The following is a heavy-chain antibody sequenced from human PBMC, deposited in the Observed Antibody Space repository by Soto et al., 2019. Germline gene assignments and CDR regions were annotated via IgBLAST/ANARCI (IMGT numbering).Heavy chain of an antibody. V-gene: IGHV1-2*04. J-gene: IGHJ6*02. CDR3: ARGRDYYGSGRPDLDV. CDR2: INPNSGGT. CDR1: GYTFTGYY. D-gene: IGHD3-10*01. Sequence: ASVKVSCKASGYTFTGYYMHWVRQAPGQGLEWMGWINPNSGGTNYAQKFQGWVTMTRDTSISTAYMELSRLRSDDTAVYYCARGRDYYGSGRPDLDVWGQGTTVTVSS.